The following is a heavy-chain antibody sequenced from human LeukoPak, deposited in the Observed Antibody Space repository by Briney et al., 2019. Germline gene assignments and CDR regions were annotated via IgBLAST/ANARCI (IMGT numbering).Heavy chain of an antibody. J-gene: IGHJ4*02. Sequence: GGSLRLSCAASGFTLSSYEMNWVRQAPGKGLEWVSYISSSGSTIYYADSVKGRFTISRDNAKNSLYLQMNSLRAEDTAVYYCASYDILTGYYFDYWGQGTLVTVSS. D-gene: IGHD3-9*01. CDR2: ISSSGSTI. CDR3: ASYDILTGYYFDY. CDR1: GFTLSSYE. V-gene: IGHV3-48*03.